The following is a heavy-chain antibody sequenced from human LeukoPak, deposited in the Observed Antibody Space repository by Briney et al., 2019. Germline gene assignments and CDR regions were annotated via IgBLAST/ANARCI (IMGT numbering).Heavy chain of an antibody. D-gene: IGHD3-10*01. CDR2: INWNGGST. CDR3: ARELRAVSGISPAFDL. Sequence: SGGSLRLSCAASGFTFDDYGMSWVRQAPGKGLEWVSGINWNGGSTGYADSVKGRFTISRDNAKNSLYLQMNSLRAEDTALYYCARELRAVSGISPAFDLWGQGTMVTVSS. V-gene: IGHV3-20*04. CDR1: GFTFDDYG. J-gene: IGHJ3*01.